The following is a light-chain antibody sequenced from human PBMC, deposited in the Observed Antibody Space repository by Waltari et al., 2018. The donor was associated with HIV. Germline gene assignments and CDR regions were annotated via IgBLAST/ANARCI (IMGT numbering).Light chain of an antibody. CDR2: GNS. CDR1: SSNIGAGYH. CDR3: QSHDSSLSGYV. V-gene: IGLV1-40*01. Sequence: QSVLTQPPSVSGAPGQRVTISCTGSSSNIGAGYHVHWYQQHPGTAPKLLIYGNSNRPSGVPDRFSGSKSGTSASLAITGLQAEDEADYHCQSHDSSLSGYVFGTGTKVTVL. J-gene: IGLJ1*01.